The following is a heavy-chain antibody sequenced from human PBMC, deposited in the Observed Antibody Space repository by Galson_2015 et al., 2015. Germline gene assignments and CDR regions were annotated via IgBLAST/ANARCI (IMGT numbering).Heavy chain of an antibody. CDR2: ISSSSSTK. J-gene: IGHJ3*02. Sequence: SLRLSCAASGFTFSSYSMNWVRQAPGKGLEWVSYISSSSSTKYYADSVKRRFTISRDNAKNSLYLQMNSLRDEDTAVYYCARDSLYCSSTSCPDAFDIWGQGTMVTVSS. CDR3: ARDSLYCSSTSCPDAFDI. V-gene: IGHV3-48*02. CDR1: GFTFSSYS. D-gene: IGHD2-2*01.